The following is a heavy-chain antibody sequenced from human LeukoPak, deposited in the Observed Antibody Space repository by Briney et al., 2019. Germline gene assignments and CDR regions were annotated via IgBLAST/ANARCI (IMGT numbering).Heavy chain of an antibody. CDR2: ISSSSSTI. V-gene: IGHV3-48*01. CDR1: GFTFSSYS. D-gene: IGHD3-3*02. J-gene: IGHJ5*02. CDR3: ASHFWFDP. Sequence: PGGSLRLSCAASGFTFSSYSMNWVRQAPGKGLEWVSYISSSSSTIYYADSVKGRFTISRDNAKNSLCLQMNSLRAEDTAVYYCASHFWFDPWGQGTLVTVSS.